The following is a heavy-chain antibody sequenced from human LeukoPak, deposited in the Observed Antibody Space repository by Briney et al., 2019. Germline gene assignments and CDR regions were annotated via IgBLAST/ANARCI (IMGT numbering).Heavy chain of an antibody. CDR2: IISSGGTT. D-gene: IGHD5-18*01. V-gene: IGHV3-23*01. CDR3: AKNAGYSYGLYYFDY. CDR1: GFTFSSYA. J-gene: IGHJ4*02. Sequence: GGSLRLSCAASGFTFSSYAMSWVRQAPGKGLEWVSSIISSGGTTYYADSVKGRFTISRDNSNNRVHLQMDSLRAGDSAVYYCAKNAGYSYGLYYFDYWGQGALVTVSS.